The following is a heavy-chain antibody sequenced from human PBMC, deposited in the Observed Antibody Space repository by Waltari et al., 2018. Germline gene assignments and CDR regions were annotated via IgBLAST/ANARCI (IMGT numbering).Heavy chain of an antibody. V-gene: IGHV1-2*02. CDR1: GYTFTAYN. D-gene: IGHD2-15*01. Sequence: QVQLVQSGAEVKKPGASVKVSCQASGYTFTAYNIQWVRQAPGQGLEWLGWINPNTGGTQYAQRLRARVTLTRDTSISTVYMELTKLTSNDSAIYYCARDGFGFCSRGPCYPWGQGTLVAVSS. J-gene: IGHJ5*02. CDR2: INPNTGGT. CDR3: ARDGFGFCSRGPCYP.